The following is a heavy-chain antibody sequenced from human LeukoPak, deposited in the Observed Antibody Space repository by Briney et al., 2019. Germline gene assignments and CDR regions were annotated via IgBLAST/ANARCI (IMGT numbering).Heavy chain of an antibody. J-gene: IGHJ4*02. CDR3: ARERRKVLWFGEILKGPFDY. Sequence: GGSLRLSCAASGFTFSSYWMHWVRQAPGKGLVWVSRINSDGSSTSYADSVKGRFTISRDNAKNTLYLQMNSLRAEDTAVYYCARERRKVLWFGEILKGPFDYWGQGTLVTVSS. CDR2: INSDGSST. D-gene: IGHD3-10*01. V-gene: IGHV3-74*01. CDR1: GFTFSSYW.